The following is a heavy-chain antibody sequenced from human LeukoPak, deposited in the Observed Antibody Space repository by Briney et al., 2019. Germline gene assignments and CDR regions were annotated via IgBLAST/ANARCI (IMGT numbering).Heavy chain of an antibody. CDR1: TFALSRYA. Sequence: SGGSLRLSCAASTFALSRYAMHWVRQAPGRGLEWVGVISYDGSDKYYADSVKGRFTISRDNSKNTLYLQMNSLRVEDTAVYYCARGGTDIYYYYYGMDVWGQGTTVTVSS. CDR3: ARGGTDIYYYYYGMDV. CDR2: ISYDGSDK. J-gene: IGHJ6*02. V-gene: IGHV3-30*04.